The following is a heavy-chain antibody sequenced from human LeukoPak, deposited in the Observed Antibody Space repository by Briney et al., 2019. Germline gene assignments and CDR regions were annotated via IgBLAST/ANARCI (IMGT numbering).Heavy chain of an antibody. J-gene: IGHJ4*02. CDR3: AKPLSPYQYYFDH. V-gene: IGHV1-2*02. CDR2: INPNSGAT. D-gene: IGHD3-16*02. Sequence: GASVKVSCRASGYTFTGYYMHWVRQAPGQGLEWMGWINPNSGATNYAQNFQGRVTMTSDTSINTVYMELSSLRSDDTAVYYCAKPLSPYQYYFDHWGQGTLLSVSS. CDR1: GYTFTGYY.